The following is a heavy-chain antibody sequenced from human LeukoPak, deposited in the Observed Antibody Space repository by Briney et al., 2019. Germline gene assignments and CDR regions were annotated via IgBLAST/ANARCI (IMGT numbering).Heavy chain of an antibody. CDR3: ATARGSGSFPDAFDI. V-gene: IGHV1-24*01. D-gene: IGHD3-10*01. CDR2: FDPEDGET. Sequence: ASVKVSCKVSGYTLTELSMHWVRQAPGKGLEWMGGFDPEDGETIYAQKFQGRVTMTEDTSTDTAYMEPSSLRSEDTAVYYCATARGSGSFPDAFDIWGQGTMVTVSS. J-gene: IGHJ3*02. CDR1: GYTLTELS.